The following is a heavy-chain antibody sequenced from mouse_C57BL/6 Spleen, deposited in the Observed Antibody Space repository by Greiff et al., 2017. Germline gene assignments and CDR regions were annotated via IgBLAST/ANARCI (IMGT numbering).Heavy chain of an antibody. V-gene: IGHV1-64*01. CDR2: IHPNSGST. CDR3: ARLSNWEEDY. D-gene: IGHD4-1*01. Sequence: PGQGLEWIGMIHPNSGSTNYNEKFKSKATLTVDKSSSTAYMQLSSLTSEDAAVYYCARLSNWEEDYWGQGTTLTVSS. J-gene: IGHJ2*01.